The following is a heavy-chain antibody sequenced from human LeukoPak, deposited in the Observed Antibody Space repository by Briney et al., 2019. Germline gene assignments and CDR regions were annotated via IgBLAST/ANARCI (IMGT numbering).Heavy chain of an antibody. V-gene: IGHV3-30-3*01. CDR3: ATLDVGATVY. J-gene: IGHJ4*02. Sequence: GGSLRLSCAASGFTFSSYAMHWVRQAPGKGLEWVAVISYDGSNKYYADSVKGRFTISRDNSKNTLYLQMNSLRAEHTAVYYCATLDVGATVYWGQGTLVTVSS. CDR1: GFTFSSYA. D-gene: IGHD1-26*01. CDR2: ISYDGSNK.